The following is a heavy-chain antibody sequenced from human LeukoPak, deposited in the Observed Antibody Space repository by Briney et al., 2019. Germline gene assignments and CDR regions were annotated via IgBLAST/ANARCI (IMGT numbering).Heavy chain of an antibody. CDR2: IIPIFGTA. Sequence: SVKVSCKASGGTFSSYTISWVRQAPGQGLEWMGGIIPIFGTANYAQKFQGRVTITADESTSTAYMELSSLRSEDTAVYYCARGERRDGYNFDNWFDPWGQGTLVTVSS. CDR1: GGTFSSYT. CDR3: ARGERRDGYNFDNWFDP. V-gene: IGHV1-69*13. J-gene: IGHJ5*02. D-gene: IGHD5-24*01.